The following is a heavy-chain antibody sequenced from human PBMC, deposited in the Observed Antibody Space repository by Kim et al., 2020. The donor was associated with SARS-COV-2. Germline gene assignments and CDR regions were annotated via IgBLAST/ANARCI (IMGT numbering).Heavy chain of an antibody. J-gene: IGHJ5*02. Sequence: SETLSLTCAVSGGSISSSNWWTWVRQPPGKGLEWLGHIYHSGTTNYSPSLQSRITISVDTSKNHFSLKLSSVTAADTAIYYCARGGGFSMARGTVFKPSNWLDPWGQGTLVTVSS. CDR2: IYHSGTT. CDR3: ARGGGFSMARGTVFKPSNWLDP. D-gene: IGHD3-10*01. V-gene: IGHV4-4*02. CDR1: GGSISSSNW.